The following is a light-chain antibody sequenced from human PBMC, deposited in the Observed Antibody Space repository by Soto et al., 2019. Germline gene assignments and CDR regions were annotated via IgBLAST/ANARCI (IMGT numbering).Light chain of an antibody. V-gene: IGKV3-20*01. J-gene: IGKJ4*01. Sequence: EIVLTQSPGTLSLSPGERATLSCRATQSVNSNYLAWYQQKLGHAPRLLIYGASSRPTGIPDRFSGSGSGTDFTLTISRLEPEDFAVYYCHQYGGSPLTFGGGTKVEI. CDR1: QSVNSNY. CDR2: GAS. CDR3: HQYGGSPLT.